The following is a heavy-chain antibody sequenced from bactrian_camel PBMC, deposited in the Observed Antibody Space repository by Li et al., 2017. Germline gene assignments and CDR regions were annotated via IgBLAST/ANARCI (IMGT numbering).Heavy chain of an antibody. V-gene: IGHV3S53*01. CDR1: RDISAIC. Sequence: VQLVESGGGSVQPGGSLKLSCVSSRDISAICMAWFRQAPGKEHEGVATSVSGGVTNYTDSVKGRFTISRDNAKSTLSLQMNNLKPEDTAMYYCAAEWCWMATMSPGPVIQEYRYWGVGTQVTVS. CDR3: AAEWCWMATMSPGPVIQEYRY. J-gene: IGHJ4*01. D-gene: IGHD4*01. CDR2: SVSGGVT.